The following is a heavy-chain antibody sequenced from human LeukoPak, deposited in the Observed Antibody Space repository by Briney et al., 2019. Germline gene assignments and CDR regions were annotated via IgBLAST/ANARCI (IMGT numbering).Heavy chain of an antibody. Sequence: GGSLRLSCAASGFTFSSYSMNWVRQAPGKGLEWVSYISSSSSTIYYADSVKGRFTISRDNAKNSLYLQMNSLRDEDTAVYYCAGLKVVPAAIVPYYYYGMDVWGQGTTVTVSS. CDR1: GFTFSSYS. D-gene: IGHD2-2*01. J-gene: IGHJ6*02. CDR2: ISSSSSTI. CDR3: AGLKVVPAAIVPYYYYGMDV. V-gene: IGHV3-48*02.